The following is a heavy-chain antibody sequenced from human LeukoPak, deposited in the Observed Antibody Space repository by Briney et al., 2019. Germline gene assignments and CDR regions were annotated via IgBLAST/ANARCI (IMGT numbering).Heavy chain of an antibody. V-gene: IGHV4-34*01. CDR1: GGSFSGYY. Sequence: SETLSLTCAVYGGSFSGYYWSWIRQPPGKGLEWIGEINRSGSTNYNPSLKSRVTISVDTSKNQFSLKLSSVTAADTAVYYCARDLRIAALNYYYGMDVWGQGTTVTVSS. CDR3: ARDLRIAALNYYYGMDV. J-gene: IGHJ6*02. CDR2: INRSGST. D-gene: IGHD6-6*01.